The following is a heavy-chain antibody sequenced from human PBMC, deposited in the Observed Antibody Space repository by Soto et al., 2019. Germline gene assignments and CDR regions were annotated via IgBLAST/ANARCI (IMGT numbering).Heavy chain of an antibody. CDR2: IIPFFGTA. CDR1: GGTFSTFG. J-gene: IGHJ4*02. D-gene: IGHD3-16*01. V-gene: IGHV1-69*13. Sequence: PVKVSCKTSGGTFSTFGISWVRQAPGQGLEWMGGIIPFFGTAEYSQKFEDRITITADESTNTVYMDLRSLTSEDTAIYYCARTAPMDAGDKYYYDFWGQGALVTVSS. CDR3: ARTAPMDAGDKYYYDF.